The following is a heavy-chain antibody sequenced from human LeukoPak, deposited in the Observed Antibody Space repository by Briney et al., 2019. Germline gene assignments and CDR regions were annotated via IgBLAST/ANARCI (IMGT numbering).Heavy chain of an antibody. Sequence: ASVKVSCKASGYTFSNYGISWVRQAPGQGLEWMGWISAYNVNTNFAQKLQGRVTMTTDTSTNTAYMELRSLRSDDTAVYYCASRAGYCASNNCYATSLDYWGQGTLVTVSA. D-gene: IGHD2-2*01. CDR1: GYTFSNYG. CDR2: ISAYNVNT. CDR3: ASRAGYCASNNCYATSLDY. V-gene: IGHV1-18*01. J-gene: IGHJ4*02.